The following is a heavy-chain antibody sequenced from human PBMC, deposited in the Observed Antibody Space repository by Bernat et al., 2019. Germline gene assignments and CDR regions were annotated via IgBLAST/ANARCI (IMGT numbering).Heavy chain of an antibody. CDR1: GGSISSSSYY. CDR3: ARQRYDYVWGSYRYGGGYFDY. CDR2: IYISGRT. D-gene: IGHD3-16*02. Sequence: QLQLQESGPGLVKPSETLSLTCTVSGGSISSSSYYWGWIRQPPGKGREGFGGIYISGRTYYNPPPKSGATISVETSKNQSSLKRSSVTAADTAVYYCARQRYDYVWGSYRYGGGYFDYWGQGTLVTVSS. J-gene: IGHJ4*02. V-gene: IGHV4-39*01.